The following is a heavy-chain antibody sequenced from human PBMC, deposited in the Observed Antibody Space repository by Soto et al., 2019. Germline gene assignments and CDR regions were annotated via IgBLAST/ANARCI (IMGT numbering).Heavy chain of an antibody. Sequence: QVQLVQSGAEVKKPGASVKVSCKASGYTFTSYYMHWVRQAPGQGLEWMGIINPSGGSTSYAQKCQGRVTMTRDKSTGTVYMELSSLRSDDTAVYYCASEDSSSSRYYYYGMDVWGQGTTVTVSS. V-gene: IGHV1-46*01. CDR3: ASEDSSSSRYYYYGMDV. D-gene: IGHD6-6*01. J-gene: IGHJ6*02. CDR1: GYTFTSYY. CDR2: INPSGGST.